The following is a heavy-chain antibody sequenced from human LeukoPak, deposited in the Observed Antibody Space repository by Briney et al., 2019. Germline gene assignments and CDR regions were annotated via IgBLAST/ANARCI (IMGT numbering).Heavy chain of an antibody. CDR1: GFTFSSYS. CDR2: ISSSSTI. D-gene: IGHD1-26*01. V-gene: IGHV3-48*02. CDR3: ARDKFIVGATGGGYFDY. J-gene: IGHJ4*02. Sequence: PGGSLRLSCAASGFTFSSYSMNWVRQAPGKGLGWVSYISSSSTIYYADSVKGRFTIFKDNAKNSLYLQMNSLRDEDTAVYYCARDKFIVGATGGGYFDYWGQGTLVTVSS.